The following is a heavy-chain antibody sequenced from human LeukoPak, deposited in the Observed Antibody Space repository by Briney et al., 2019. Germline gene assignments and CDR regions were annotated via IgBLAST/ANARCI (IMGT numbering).Heavy chain of an antibody. CDR2: IYHSGST. V-gene: IGHV4-38-2*01. CDR1: GYSISSGYY. CDR3: AKTARANRFRP. D-gene: IGHD1-14*01. J-gene: IGHJ4*03. Sequence: SETLSLTCAVSGYSISSGYYWGWIRQPPGKGLEWIGSIYHSGSTYYNPSLKSRVTISVDTFKNQFSLKLSSVTAADTAVYYCAKTARANRFRPWGQGNLGTGSS.